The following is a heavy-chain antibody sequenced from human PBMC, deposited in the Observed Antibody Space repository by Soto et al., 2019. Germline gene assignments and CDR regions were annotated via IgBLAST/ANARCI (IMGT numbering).Heavy chain of an antibody. CDR1: GGSISSGGYY. D-gene: IGHD3-10*01. Sequence: SETLSLTCTVSGGSISSGGYYWSWIRQHPGKGLEWIGYIYYSGSTYYNPSLKSRVTISVDTSKNQFSLKLSSVTAADTAVYYCARDLPGAGSDAFDIWGQGTMVTVSS. CDR3: ARDLPGAGSDAFDI. V-gene: IGHV4-31*03. CDR2: IYYSGST. J-gene: IGHJ3*02.